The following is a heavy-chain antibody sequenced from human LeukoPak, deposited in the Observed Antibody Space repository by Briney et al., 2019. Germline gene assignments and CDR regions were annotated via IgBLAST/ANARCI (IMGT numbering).Heavy chain of an antibody. V-gene: IGHV3-30*03. CDR1: GFTFSSYG. J-gene: IGHJ4*02. CDR3: ARAAFDY. Sequence: PGGSLRLSCAASGFTFSSYGMHWVRQAPGKGLEWVTVISYDGSNKHYSDSVKGRFTISRDNSKNTLYLQMNSLRAEDTAVYYCARAAFDYWGQGTLVTVSS. CDR2: ISYDGSNK.